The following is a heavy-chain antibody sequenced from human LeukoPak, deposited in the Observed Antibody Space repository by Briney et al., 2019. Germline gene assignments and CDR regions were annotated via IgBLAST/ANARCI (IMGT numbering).Heavy chain of an antibody. CDR2: IKEDGSEK. Sequence: PGGSLRLSCAASEFTFSRYWMSWVRQAPGKGLEWVANIKEDGSEKYYVDSVKGRFTISRDNAKDSVYLQVNSLRAEDTAVYYCARGAATIDYWGQGSLVTVSS. CDR1: EFTFSRYW. CDR3: ARGAATIDY. J-gene: IGHJ4*02. D-gene: IGHD5-12*01. V-gene: IGHV3-7*01.